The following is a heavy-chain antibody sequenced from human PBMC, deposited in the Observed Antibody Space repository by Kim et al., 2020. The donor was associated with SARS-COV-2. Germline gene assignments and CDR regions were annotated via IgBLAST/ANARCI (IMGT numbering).Heavy chain of an antibody. Sequence: SETLSLTCTVSGGSISSGGYYWIWHRQHPGQGLVWIGYIYYSGSSYSNPSLKRRVTISVDTYKNQFFLMLSSVTAADTVEYYCTRPRGGTMVVVVFGAF. CDR3: TRPRGGTMVVVVFGAF. CDR2: IYYSGSS. V-gene: IGHV4-31*03. J-gene: IGHJ3*01. CDR1: GGSISSGGYY. D-gene: IGHD3-22*01.